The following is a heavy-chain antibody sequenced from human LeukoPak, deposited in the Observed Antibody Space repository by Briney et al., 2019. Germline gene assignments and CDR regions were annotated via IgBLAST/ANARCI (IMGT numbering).Heavy chain of an antibody. CDR2: IYTSGST. Sequence: SETLSLTCTVSGGSISSYYWSWIRQPAGKGLEWIGRIYTSGSTNYNPSLKSRVTMSIDTTQFSLKLSSVTAADTAVYFCACGVAAAGWLYFDYWGQGSLVTVSS. CDR3: ACGVAAAGWLYFDY. D-gene: IGHD6-13*01. CDR1: GGSISSYY. V-gene: IGHV4-4*07. J-gene: IGHJ4*02.